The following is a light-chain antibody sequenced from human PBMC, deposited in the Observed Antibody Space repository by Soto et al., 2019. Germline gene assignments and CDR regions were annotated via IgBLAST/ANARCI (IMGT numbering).Light chain of an antibody. J-gene: IGLJ2*01. CDR2: GNT. CDR1: SSNIGAGYD. V-gene: IGLV1-40*01. Sequence: QSVLTQPPSLSGAPGQRVTISCTGSSSNIGAGYDVHGYQQLPGRAPKLLIYGNTNRPSGVPDRFSGSKSGPSASLAITGLQAEDEADYYCLSFDSSLSVVFGGGTQLTV. CDR3: LSFDSSLSVV.